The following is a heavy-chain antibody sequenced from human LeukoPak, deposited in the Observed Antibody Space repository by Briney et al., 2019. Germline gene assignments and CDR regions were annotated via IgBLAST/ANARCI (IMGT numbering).Heavy chain of an antibody. CDR3: ARGLHYDFWSGYWFDY. V-gene: IGHV1-69*13. Sequence: GASVKVSCKASGGTFSSYAISWVRQAPGQGLDWMGGIIPIFGTANYAQKFQGRVTITADESTSTAYMELSSLRSEDTAVYYCARGLHYDFWSGYWFDYWGQGTLVTVSS. CDR2: IIPIFGTA. CDR1: GGTFSSYA. D-gene: IGHD3-3*01. J-gene: IGHJ4*02.